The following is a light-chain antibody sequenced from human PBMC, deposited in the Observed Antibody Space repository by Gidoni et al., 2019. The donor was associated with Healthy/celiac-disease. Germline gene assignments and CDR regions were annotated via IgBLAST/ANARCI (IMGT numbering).Light chain of an antibody. J-gene: IGKJ2*01. Sequence: EIVMTQSPATLAVSPGERTTLSCRAHQSVRSNLAWYQQKPGQAPRLLIYGASDRATGIPVRFSGSGCGTEFTLTLSSLQSEDFAVYYCHRYNDLPPSTFGQGTKLEIK. CDR3: HRYNDLPPST. CDR2: GAS. V-gene: IGKV3-15*01. CDR1: QSVRSN.